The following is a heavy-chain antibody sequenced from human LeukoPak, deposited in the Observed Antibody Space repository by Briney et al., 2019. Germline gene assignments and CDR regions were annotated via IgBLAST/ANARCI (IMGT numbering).Heavy chain of an antibody. Sequence: GASVKVSCKASGYTFTGYYMHWVRQAPGQGLEWMGWINPNSGGTNYAQKFQGWVTMTRDTSISTAYMELSRLRFDDTAVYYCARVRDYYDSSGSYFDYWGQGTLVTVSS. V-gene: IGHV1-2*04. CDR2: INPNSGGT. D-gene: IGHD3-22*01. CDR1: GYTFTGYY. CDR3: ARVRDYYDSSGSYFDY. J-gene: IGHJ4*02.